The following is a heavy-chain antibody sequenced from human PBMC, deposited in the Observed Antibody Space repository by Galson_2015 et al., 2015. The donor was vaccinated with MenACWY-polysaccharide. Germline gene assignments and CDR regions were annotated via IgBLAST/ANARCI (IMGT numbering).Heavy chain of an antibody. CDR3: ARGGKYYYDSSGYLNWFDP. J-gene: IGHJ5*02. CDR2: MNPNSGNT. V-gene: IGHV1-8*01. D-gene: IGHD3-22*01. Sequence: GQGLEWMGWMNPNSGNTGYAQKFQGRVTMTRNTSISIAYMELSSLRSEDTAVYYCARGGKYYYDSSGYLNWFDPWGQGTLVTVSS.